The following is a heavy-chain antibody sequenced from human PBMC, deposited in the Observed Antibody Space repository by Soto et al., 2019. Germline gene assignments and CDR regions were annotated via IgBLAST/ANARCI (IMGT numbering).Heavy chain of an antibody. V-gene: IGHV1-18*01. CDR3: ARDGGYDYASGWFDP. J-gene: IGHJ5*02. CDR1: GYTFTSYG. D-gene: IGHD5-12*01. CDR2: ISAYNGNT. Sequence: ASVKVSCKASGYTFTSYGISWVRQAPGQGLEWMGWISAYNGNTNYAQKLQGRVTMTTDTSTSTAYMELRSLRSDDTAVYDCARDGGYDYASGWFDPWGQGTLVTVSS.